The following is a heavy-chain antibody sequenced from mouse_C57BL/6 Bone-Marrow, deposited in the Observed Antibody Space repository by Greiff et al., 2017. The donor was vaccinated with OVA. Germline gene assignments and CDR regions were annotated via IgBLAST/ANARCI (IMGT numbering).Heavy chain of an antibody. CDR3: ARDYGSSSFAD. D-gene: IGHD1-1*01. V-gene: IGHV14-2*01. CDR1: GFTITDYY. J-gene: IGHJ3*01. Sequence: EVQLQQSGAELVKPGASVKLSCTASGFTITDYYMHWVKQRTEQGLEWIGKIDPEDGETKYAQKFQGKATITADTSSNTAYLQLSSLTSEDTAVYYCARDYGSSSFADWGQGTLVTVSA. CDR2: IDPEDGET.